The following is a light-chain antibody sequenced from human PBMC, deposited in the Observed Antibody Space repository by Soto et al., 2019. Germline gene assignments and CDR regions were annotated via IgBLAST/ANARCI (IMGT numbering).Light chain of an antibody. J-gene: IGLJ1*01. V-gene: IGLV2-8*01. CDR1: SSDVGGYNY. CDR3: SSYAGSNNAV. Sequence: QSALTQPPSASGSPGQSVNISCTGTSSDVGGYNYVSWYQHHPGKAPKLMLYEVSKRPSGVPDRFSGSKSGNTASLTVSGLQAEDEADYYCSSYAGSNNAVFGTGTKLTVL. CDR2: EVS.